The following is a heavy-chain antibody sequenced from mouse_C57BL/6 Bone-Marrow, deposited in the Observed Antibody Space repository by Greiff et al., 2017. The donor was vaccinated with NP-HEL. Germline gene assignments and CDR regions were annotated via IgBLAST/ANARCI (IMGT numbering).Heavy chain of an antibody. CDR2: VYPYNGGT. D-gene: IGHD1-1*01. J-gene: IGHJ2*01. Sequence: EVQLQESGPVLVKPGPSVKISCKASGFTFTDYYMHWVKQSPGKSLEWIGLVYPYNGGTSYNQKFKGKATLTVDTSSSTAYMELNSLTSEDSAVYYCARSGFHVYYYGSSYGFDYWGQGTTLTVSS. CDR1: GFTFTDYY. CDR3: ARSGFHVYYYGSSYGFDY. V-gene: IGHV1-36*01.